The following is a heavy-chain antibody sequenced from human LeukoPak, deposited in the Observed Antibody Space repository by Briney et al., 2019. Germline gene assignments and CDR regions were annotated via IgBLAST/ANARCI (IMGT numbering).Heavy chain of an antibody. CDR3: AAFDSATYDAFDI. Sequence: SQTLSLTCTVSGGSIISGGYLWSWIRQHPGKGLEWIGYIYYSGSTHYNSSLESQVTISVDTSKKQFSLKLSSVTAADTAVYYCAAFDSATYDAFDIWGQGTMVTVSS. D-gene: IGHD3-22*01. V-gene: IGHV4-31*01. CDR2: IYYSGST. J-gene: IGHJ3*02. CDR1: GGSIISGGYL.